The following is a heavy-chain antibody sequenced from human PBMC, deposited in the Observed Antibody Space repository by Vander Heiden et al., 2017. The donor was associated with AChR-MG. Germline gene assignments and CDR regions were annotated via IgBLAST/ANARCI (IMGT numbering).Heavy chain of an antibody. J-gene: IGHJ3*02. CDR2: IIPIFGTA. D-gene: IGHD3-22*01. CDR1: GGPFSSYA. Sequence: QVQLVQSGAEVKKPGSSVKVSCKASGGPFSSYAISWVGQAPGQGLEWMGGIIPIFGTANYAQKFQGRVTITADKSTSTAYMELSSLRSEDTAVYYCAFRRRKQYYYDSSGYGGAFDIWGQGTMVTVSS. V-gene: IGHV1-69*06. CDR3: AFRRRKQYYYDSSGYGGAFDI.